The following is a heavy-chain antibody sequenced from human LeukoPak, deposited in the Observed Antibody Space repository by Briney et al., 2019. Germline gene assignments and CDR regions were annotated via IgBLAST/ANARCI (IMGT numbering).Heavy chain of an antibody. D-gene: IGHD3-22*01. CDR1: GYTFTSYG. CDR2: ISAGNGNT. CDR3: ASAYYYDSSGYYSFDY. V-gene: IGHV1-18*01. Sequence: ASVKVSCKASGYTFTSYGISWVRQAPGQGLEWMGWISAGNGNTKCSQKFQGRVTITRDTSASTAYMELSSLRSEDTAVYYCASAYYYDSSGYYSFDYWGQGTLVTVSS. J-gene: IGHJ4*02.